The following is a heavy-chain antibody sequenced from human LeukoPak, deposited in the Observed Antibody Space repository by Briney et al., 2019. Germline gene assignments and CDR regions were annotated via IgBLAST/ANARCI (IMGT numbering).Heavy chain of an antibody. J-gene: IGHJ5*02. CDR2: IDASGVNT. D-gene: IGHD6-19*01. CDR3: AKGSGSGWYGWFDP. Sequence: PGGSLTLSCAASRFTFSGYAMYWVRQAPGKGLEWVSCIDASGVNTYYADSVKGRFTISRDNSRNTLYLQMNSLRAEDTAVYYCAKGSGSGWYGWFDPWGQGTLVTVSS. CDR1: RFTFSGYA. V-gene: IGHV3-23*01.